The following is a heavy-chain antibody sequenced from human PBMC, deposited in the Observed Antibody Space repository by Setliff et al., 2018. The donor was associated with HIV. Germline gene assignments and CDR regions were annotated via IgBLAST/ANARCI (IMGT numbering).Heavy chain of an antibody. CDR2: IHYSGIT. Sequence: SETLSLTCTVSRDSINGHWWSWIRQPPGKGLEWTGSIHYSGITHYKPSLKSRLTMSVDTSKNQVSLKLTSVTAADTAVYYCARYKCINFACVGFDIWGQGTVVTVSS. CDR1: RDSINGHW. V-gene: IGHV4-59*11. J-gene: IGHJ3*02. CDR3: ARYKCINFACVGFDI. D-gene: IGHD3-9*01.